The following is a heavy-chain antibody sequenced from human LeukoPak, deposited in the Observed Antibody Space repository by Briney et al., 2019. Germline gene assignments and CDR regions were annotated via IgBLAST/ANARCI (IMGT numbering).Heavy chain of an antibody. CDR3: AKRGTVSTSTPLYLDY. J-gene: IGHJ4*02. CDR2: ITVSDGRT. V-gene: IGHV3-23*01. CDR1: GFTFSSYP. D-gene: IGHD2-2*01. Sequence: GGSLRLSCAASGFTFSSYPMYWVRQAPGKGLEWVSLITVSDGRTYYADSVKGRLTISRDNSKNTLFLQMNSLRAEDTAVYYCAKRGTVSTSTPLYLDYWGQGTPVTVSS.